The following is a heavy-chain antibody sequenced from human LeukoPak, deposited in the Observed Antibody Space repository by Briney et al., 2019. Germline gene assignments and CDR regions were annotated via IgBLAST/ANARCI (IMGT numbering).Heavy chain of an antibody. D-gene: IGHD2-15*01. CDR3: ARGRGYCSGGSCYHDAFDI. Sequence: ASVKVSCKASGGTFSSYAISWVRQAPGQGLEWMGGIIPIFGTANYAQKFQGRVTITADESTSTAYMELSSLRSEDTAVYYCARGRGYCSGGSCYHDAFDIWGQGTMVTVSS. CDR2: IIPIFGTA. CDR1: GGTFSSYA. V-gene: IGHV1-69*13. J-gene: IGHJ3*02.